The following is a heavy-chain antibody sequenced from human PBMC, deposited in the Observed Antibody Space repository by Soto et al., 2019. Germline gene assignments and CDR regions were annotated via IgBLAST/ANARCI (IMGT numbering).Heavy chain of an antibody. D-gene: IGHD7-27*01. CDR2: ISGSGGST. CDR1: GFTFSIFA. V-gene: IGHV3-23*01. J-gene: IGHJ4*02. CDR3: AKEVSLGSTVDLGY. Sequence: GGSLRLSCAASGFTFSIFAMSWVRQSPGKGLEWVSTISGSGGSTYYADAVKGRFTISRDNSMGTLYLQMKSLRVEDTAIYYCAKEVSLGSTVDLGYWGQGALVTVYS.